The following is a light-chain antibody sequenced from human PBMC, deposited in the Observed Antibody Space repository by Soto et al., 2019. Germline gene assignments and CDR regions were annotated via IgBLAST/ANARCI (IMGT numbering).Light chain of an antibody. Sequence: QSALTQPASVSGSPGHSITISCTGTPSDIGGYNYVSWYQQHPGKAPKLIIYEVTHRPSGVSDRFSGSKSCNTASLTISGLLAEDEDDYYCSSYASSSTLVLFGGGTKLTVL. CDR2: EVT. V-gene: IGLV2-14*01. CDR3: SSYASSSTLVL. CDR1: PSDIGGYNY. J-gene: IGLJ2*01.